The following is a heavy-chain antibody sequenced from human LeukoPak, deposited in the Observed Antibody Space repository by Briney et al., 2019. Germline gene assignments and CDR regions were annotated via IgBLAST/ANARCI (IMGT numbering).Heavy chain of an antibody. Sequence: PGGSLRLSCAASGFTFSSYGMHWVRQAPGKGLEWVAFIRYDGSNKYYADSVKGRFTISRDNAKNSLYLQMNSLRAEDMALYYCAKANRGGATTEFDYWGQGTLVTVSS. J-gene: IGHJ4*02. D-gene: IGHD1-26*01. CDR3: AKANRGGATTEFDY. V-gene: IGHV3-30*02. CDR1: GFTFSSYG. CDR2: IRYDGSNK.